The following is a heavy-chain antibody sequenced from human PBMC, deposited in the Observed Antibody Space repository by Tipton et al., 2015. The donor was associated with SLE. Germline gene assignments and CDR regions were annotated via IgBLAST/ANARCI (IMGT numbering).Heavy chain of an antibody. D-gene: IGHD5-18*01. V-gene: IGHV4-61*05. CDR1: GGSISSSSYY. Sequence: TLSLTCTVSGGSISSSSYYWGWIRQPPGKGLEWIGYIYYSGSTNYNPSLKSRVTISVDTSKNQFSLKLSSVTAADTAVYYCARGSGYGYGDDAFDIWGQGTMVTVSS. CDR2: IYYSGST. CDR3: ARGSGYGYGDDAFDI. J-gene: IGHJ3*02.